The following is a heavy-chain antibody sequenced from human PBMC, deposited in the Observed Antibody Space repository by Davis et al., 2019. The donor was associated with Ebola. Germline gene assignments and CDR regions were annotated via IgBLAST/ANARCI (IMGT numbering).Heavy chain of an antibody. V-gene: IGHV3-21*04. J-gene: IGHJ4*02. CDR1: GFTFSSYS. CDR3: ARGTHGDLPLDY. CDR2: ISSSSSYI. Sequence: GESLKISCAASGFTFSSYSMNWVRQAPGKGLEWVSSISSSSSYIYYADSVKGRFTISRENAKNSLYLQMNSLRAEDTAVYYCARGTHGDLPLDYWGQGTLVTVSS. D-gene: IGHD4-17*01.